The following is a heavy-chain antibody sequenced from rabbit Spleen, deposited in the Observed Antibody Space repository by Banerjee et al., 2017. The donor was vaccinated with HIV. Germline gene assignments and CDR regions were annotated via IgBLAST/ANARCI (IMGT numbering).Heavy chain of an antibody. J-gene: IGHJ4*01. D-gene: IGHD2-1*01. CDR1: GFSFSSNVY. V-gene: IGHV1S40*01. CDR2: IYIGSGIT. Sequence: QSLEESGGDLVKPGASLTLTCTASGFSFSSNVYMCWVRQAPGKGLEWIACIYIGSGITYYASWAKGRFTISKTSSTTVTLEMTSLTVADTATFFCGRAGEGGYGYLDLWGPGTLVTVS. CDR3: GRAGEGGYGYLDL.